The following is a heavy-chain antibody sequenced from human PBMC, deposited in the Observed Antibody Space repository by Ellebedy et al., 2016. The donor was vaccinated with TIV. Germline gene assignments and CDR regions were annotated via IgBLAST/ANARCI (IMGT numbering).Heavy chain of an antibody. CDR2: ISASGGSA. Sequence: GGSLRLSCVASGFTFSSYAMTWVRQAPGKGLEWVSGISASGGSAYYADSVKGRFTISRDNSKNTLYLQMSSLRAEDTAVYYCVKGDNVRGYWGGQYYFDYWGQGTLVTVSS. V-gene: IGHV3-23*01. CDR3: VKGDNVRGYWGGQYYFDY. CDR1: GFTFSSYA. D-gene: IGHD3-22*01. J-gene: IGHJ4*02.